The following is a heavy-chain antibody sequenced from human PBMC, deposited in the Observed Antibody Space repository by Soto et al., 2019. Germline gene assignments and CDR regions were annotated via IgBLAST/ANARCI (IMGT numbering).Heavy chain of an antibody. D-gene: IGHD6-13*01. CDR2: IIPILGIA. CDR1: GGTFSSYT. J-gene: IGHJ4*02. CDR3: ARDVGIAAAEAFDY. Sequence: QVQLVQSGAEVKKPGSSVKVSCKASGGTFSSYTISWVRQAPGQGLEWMGRIIPILGIANYAQKLQGRVTITGDKSTSTAYMEVSSLRSEDTAVYYCARDVGIAAAEAFDYWGQGTLVTVSS. V-gene: IGHV1-69*08.